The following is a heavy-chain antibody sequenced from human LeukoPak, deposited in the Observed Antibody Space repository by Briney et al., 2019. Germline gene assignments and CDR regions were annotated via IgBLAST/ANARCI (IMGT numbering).Heavy chain of an antibody. CDR1: GFTFSSYS. CDR3: TKDHFQGGAPSAFDL. V-gene: IGHV3-21*01. D-gene: IGHD2/OR15-2a*01. J-gene: IGHJ3*01. CDR2: ISSSSSYI. Sequence: PGGSLRLSCAASGFTFSSYSMNWVRQAPGKGLEWVSSISSSSSYIYYADSVKGRFTISRDNAKNSLYLQMNSLRAEDTAVYYCTKDHFQGGAPSAFDLWGPGAMVTVSS.